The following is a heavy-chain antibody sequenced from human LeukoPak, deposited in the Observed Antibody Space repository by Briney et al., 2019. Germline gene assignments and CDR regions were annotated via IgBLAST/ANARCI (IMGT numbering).Heavy chain of an antibody. CDR2: ISYDGSNK. CDR3: ARDLSGYFDY. V-gene: IGHV3-30-3*01. CDR1: GFTFSSYA. J-gene: IGHJ4*02. Sequence: GRSLRLSCAASGFTFSSYAMHWVRQAPGKGLEWVAVISYDGSNKYYADSVKGRFTISRDNSKNTLYLQMNSLRAEDTAVYYCARDLSGYFDYWGQGTLVPVSS. D-gene: IGHD6-19*01.